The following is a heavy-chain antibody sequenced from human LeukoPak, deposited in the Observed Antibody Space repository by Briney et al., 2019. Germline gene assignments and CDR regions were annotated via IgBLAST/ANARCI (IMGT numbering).Heavy chain of an antibody. CDR2: ISGSGGST. D-gene: IGHD6-13*01. Sequence: GSLRLSCAASGFTFSSYAMSWVRQAPGKGLEWVSAISGSGGSTYYADSVKGRFTISRDNAKNSLYLQMNSLRAEDTAVYYCAREVYSSSWKGSFYYYYYMDVWGKGTTVTVSS. J-gene: IGHJ6*03. V-gene: IGHV3-23*01. CDR3: AREVYSSSWKGSFYYYYYMDV. CDR1: GFTFSSYA.